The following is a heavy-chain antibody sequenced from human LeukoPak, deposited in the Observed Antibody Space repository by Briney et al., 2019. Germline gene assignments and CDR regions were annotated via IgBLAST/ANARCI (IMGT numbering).Heavy chain of an antibody. J-gene: IGHJ4*02. Sequence: GASVKVSCTASGGTFDNYAVNWVREAPGLGLEWMGRIIPMLGKTNNAQTFQDRVTFTADKSTGTAYMELTNLRPDDTAVYFCARGLFGGFAAAPFDHWGQGTLVTVSP. CDR3: ARGLFGGFAAAPFDH. CDR2: IIPMLGKT. V-gene: IGHV1-69*04. CDR1: GGTFDNYA. D-gene: IGHD2-2*01.